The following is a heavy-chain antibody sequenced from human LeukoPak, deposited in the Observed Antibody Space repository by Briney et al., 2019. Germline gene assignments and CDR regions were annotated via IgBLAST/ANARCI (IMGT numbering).Heavy chain of an antibody. CDR3: ARGSPPSGYGYYFDY. D-gene: IGHD5-12*01. V-gene: IGHV3-21*01. Sequence: GGSLRLSCAASGFTFSSYSMNWVRQAPGKGLEWVSSISSSSSYIYYADSVKGRFTISRDNAKNSLYLQMNSLRAEDTAVYYCARGSPPSGYGYYFDYWGLGTLVTVSS. CDR2: ISSSSSYI. CDR1: GFTFSSYS. J-gene: IGHJ4*02.